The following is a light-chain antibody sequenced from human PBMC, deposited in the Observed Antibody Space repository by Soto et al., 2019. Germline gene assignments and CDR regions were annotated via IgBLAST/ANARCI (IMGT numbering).Light chain of an antibody. Sequence: QSVLTQPASVSGSPGQSIAISCTGSSSDVGIYNYVSWYQQHPGKVPKLIIYEVTNRPSGVSNRFSGSKPGSTASLTISGLQAEDEADYYCSSYTTSSTRVFGTGTKVTVL. CDR1: SSDVGIYNY. J-gene: IGLJ1*01. CDR3: SSYTTSSTRV. V-gene: IGLV2-14*01. CDR2: EVT.